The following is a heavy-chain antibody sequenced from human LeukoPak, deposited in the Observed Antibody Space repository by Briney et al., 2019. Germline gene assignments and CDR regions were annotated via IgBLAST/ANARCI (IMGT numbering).Heavy chain of an antibody. CDR2: INPTGGNT. V-gene: IGHV1-46*01. CDR3: ARTAARRFDY. J-gene: IGHJ4*02. CDR1: GYTFTSYF. D-gene: IGHD6-6*01. Sequence: ASVKVSCKASGYTFTSYFMHWVRQAPGQGLEWMGIINPTGGNTTYAQKFQGRVTMTRDTSTSTVYMELSSLRSDDTAVYYCARTAARRFDYWGQGTLVTVSS.